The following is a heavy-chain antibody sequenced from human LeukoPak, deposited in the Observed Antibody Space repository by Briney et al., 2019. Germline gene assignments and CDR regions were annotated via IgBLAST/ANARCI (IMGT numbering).Heavy chain of an antibody. CDR3: ASLDTAKQPLANH. J-gene: IGHJ5*02. CDR1: GFTFSSYG. Sequence: GRSLRLSCAASGFTFSSYGMHWVRQALGKGLEWVANIKQERGQEYYVDSVKGRFTISKDSAKNSLYLQMNSLRVEDTAMYYCASLDTAKQPLANHWGQGTLVTVS. CDR2: IKQERGQE. D-gene: IGHD5-18*01. V-gene: IGHV3-7*03.